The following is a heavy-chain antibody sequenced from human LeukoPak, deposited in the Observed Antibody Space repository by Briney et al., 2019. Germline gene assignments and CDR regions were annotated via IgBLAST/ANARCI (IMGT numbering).Heavy chain of an antibody. Sequence: PSETLSLTCAVSGYSISSGYYWGWIRQPPGKGLEWIGSIYHSGSTYYNPSLKSRVTISVDTSKNQFSLKLSSVTAADTAVYYCARLRIVGATTSWGQGTLVTVSS. D-gene: IGHD1-26*01. CDR2: IYHSGST. CDR3: ARLRIVGATTS. J-gene: IGHJ4*02. CDR1: GYSISSGYY. V-gene: IGHV4-38-2*01.